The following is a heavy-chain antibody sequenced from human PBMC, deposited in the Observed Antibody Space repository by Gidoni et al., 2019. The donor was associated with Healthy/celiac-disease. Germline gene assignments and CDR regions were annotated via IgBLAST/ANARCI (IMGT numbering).Heavy chain of an antibody. J-gene: IGHJ3*02. CDR1: GGSFSGYY. CDR3: ARDARRVSHHPSGAFDI. Sequence: QVQLQQWGAGLLKPSETLSLTCAVYGGSFSGYYWSGIRQPPGKGLEWIGEINHSGSTNYNPSLKSRVTISVDTSKNQFSLKLSSVTAADTAVYYCARDARRVSHHPSGAFDIWGQGTMVTVSS. D-gene: IGHD1-26*01. CDR2: INHSGST. V-gene: IGHV4-34*01.